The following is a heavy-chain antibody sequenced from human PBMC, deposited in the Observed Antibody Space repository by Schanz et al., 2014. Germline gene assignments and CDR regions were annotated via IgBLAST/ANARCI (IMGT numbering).Heavy chain of an antibody. CDR1: GFSFSDYY. J-gene: IGHJ2*01. Sequence: PGGSLRLSCAASGFSFSDYYMSWIRQAPGKGLEWISFINTGSNYINYADSVKGRFTISRDNTKNSLFLQLNSLRADDTAVYYCARNRGGGGQNWYIDLWGRGTLVTVSS. D-gene: IGHD3-16*01. V-gene: IGHV3-11*03. CDR3: ARNRGGGGQNWYIDL. CDR2: INTGSNYI.